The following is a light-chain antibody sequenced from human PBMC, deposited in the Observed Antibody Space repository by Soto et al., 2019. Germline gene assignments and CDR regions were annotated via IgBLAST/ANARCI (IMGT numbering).Light chain of an antibody. J-gene: IGLJ2*01. Sequence: QPMLTQSPSASASLGASVKLTCTLSSGHSSYAIAWHQQQPEKGPRYLMKVNSDGSHSKGDGIPDRLSGSSSGAERYLTISSLQSEDEADYYCQTWGTDIHVVFGGGTKVTVL. CDR1: SGHSSYA. CDR2: VNSDGSH. CDR3: QTWGTDIHVV. V-gene: IGLV4-69*01.